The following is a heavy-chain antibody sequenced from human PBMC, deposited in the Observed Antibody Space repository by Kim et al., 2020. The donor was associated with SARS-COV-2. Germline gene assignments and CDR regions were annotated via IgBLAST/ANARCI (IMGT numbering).Heavy chain of an antibody. D-gene: IGHD1-1*01. V-gene: IGHV3-23*01. CDR3: VRSNFMDV. Sequence: GSTYTADAGGGHFTVSRDQAKNTLFLQMTSLRADDTAIFYCVRSNFMDVWGQGTTVTVSS. J-gene: IGHJ6*02. CDR2: GST.